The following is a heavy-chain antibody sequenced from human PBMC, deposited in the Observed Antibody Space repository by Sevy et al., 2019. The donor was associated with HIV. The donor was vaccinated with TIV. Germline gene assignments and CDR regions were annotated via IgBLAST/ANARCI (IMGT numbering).Heavy chain of an antibody. CDR1: GGSISSYY. Sequence: SETLSLTSTVSGGSISSYYWSWIRQPAGKGLEWIGRIYTSGSTNYNPSLKSRVTMSVDTSKNQFSLKLSSVTAADTAVYYCARDRGILTGLEFDYWGQGTLVTVSS. CDR2: IYTSGST. CDR3: ARDRGILTGLEFDY. J-gene: IGHJ4*02. D-gene: IGHD3-9*01. V-gene: IGHV4-4*07.